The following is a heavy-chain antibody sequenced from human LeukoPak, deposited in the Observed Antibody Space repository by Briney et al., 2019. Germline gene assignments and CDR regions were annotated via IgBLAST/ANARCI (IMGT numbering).Heavy chain of an antibody. CDR1: GYSFTSYW. CDR2: IYPGDSDT. CDR3: ARTYYDFWSGYYTPFDY. J-gene: IGHJ4*02. D-gene: IGHD3-3*01. V-gene: IGHV5-51*01. Sequence: PGESLKISCKGSGYSFTSYWIGWVRPMPGKGLEWMGIIYPGDSDTRYSPSFQGQVTISADKSISTAYLQWSSLEASDTAMYYCARTYYDFWSGYYTPFDYWGQGTLVTVSS.